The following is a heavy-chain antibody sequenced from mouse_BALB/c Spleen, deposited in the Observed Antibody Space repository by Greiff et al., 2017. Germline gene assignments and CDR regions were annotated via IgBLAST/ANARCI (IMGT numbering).Heavy chain of an antibody. Sequence: EVKVVESGGGLVQPKGSLKLSCAASGFTFNTYAMNWVRQAPGKGLEWVARIRSKSNNYATYYADSVKDRFTISRDDSQSMLYLQMNNLKTEDTAMYYCVRDDGYYDYYAMDYWGQGTSVTVSS. CDR2: IRSKSNNYAT. V-gene: IGHV10-1*02. D-gene: IGHD2-3*01. J-gene: IGHJ4*01. CDR3: VRDDGYYDYYAMDY. CDR1: GFTFNTYA.